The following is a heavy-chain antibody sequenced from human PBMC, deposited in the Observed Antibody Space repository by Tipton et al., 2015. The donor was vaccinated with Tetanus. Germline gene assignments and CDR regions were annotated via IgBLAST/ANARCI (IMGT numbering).Heavy chain of an antibody. CDR2: IYTSGST. D-gene: IGHD5-18*01. CDR3: ARLYSYGSLYWFDP. Sequence: LRLSCTVSGGSISSYYWSWIRQPAGKGLEWIGHIYTSGSTNYNPSLESRVTISVDTSKNQFSLKLRSVTAADTAVYYCARLYSYGSLYWFDPWGQGTLVTVSS. CDR1: GGSISSYY. J-gene: IGHJ5*02. V-gene: IGHV4-4*07.